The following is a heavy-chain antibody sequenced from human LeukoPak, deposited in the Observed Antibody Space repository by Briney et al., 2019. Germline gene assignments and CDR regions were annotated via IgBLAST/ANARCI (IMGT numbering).Heavy chain of an antibody. D-gene: IGHD6-19*01. J-gene: IGHJ6*02. CDR3: ARGGTAGQNYYYGMDV. CDR1: GYTFTGYY. V-gene: IGHV1-2*02. Sequence: ASVKVSCKASGYTFTGYYMHWVRQAPGQGLEWMGWINPNSGGTNYAQKFQGRVTMTRDTSISTAYMELNRLRSDDTAVYYCARGGTAGQNYYYGMDVWGQGTTVTVSS. CDR2: INPNSGGT.